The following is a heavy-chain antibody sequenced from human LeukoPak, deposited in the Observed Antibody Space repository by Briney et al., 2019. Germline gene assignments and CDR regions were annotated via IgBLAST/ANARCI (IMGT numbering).Heavy chain of an antibody. V-gene: IGHV3-11*01. D-gene: IGHD5-24*01. Sequence: GGSLRLSCAASGFPFNTYVMSWVRQAPGKGLEWVSYISSSGSTIYYADSVKGRFTISRDNAKNSLYLQMNSLRAEDTAVYYCAGGVEMATIMDYWGQGTLVTVSS. CDR2: ISSSGSTI. CDR1: GFPFNTYV. CDR3: AGGVEMATIMDY. J-gene: IGHJ4*02.